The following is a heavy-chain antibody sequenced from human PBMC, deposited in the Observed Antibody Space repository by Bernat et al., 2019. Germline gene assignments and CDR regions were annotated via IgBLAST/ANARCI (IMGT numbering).Heavy chain of an antibody. D-gene: IGHD4-17*01. CDR3: TRDPMTTVTGYYYYYYMDV. CDR2: IRSKAYGGTT. J-gene: IGHJ6*03. V-gene: IGHV3-49*04. CDR1: GFTFGDYA. Sequence: EVQLVESGGGLVQPGRSLRLSCTASGFTFGDYAMSWVRQAPGKGLEWVGCIRSKAYGGTTEYAASVKGRFTISRDDSKSIAYLQMNSLTTEDTAVYYCTRDPMTTVTGYYYYYYMDVWGKGTTVTVSS.